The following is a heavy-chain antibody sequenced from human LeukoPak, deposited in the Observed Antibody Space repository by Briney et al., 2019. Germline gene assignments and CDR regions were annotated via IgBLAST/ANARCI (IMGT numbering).Heavy chain of an antibody. CDR3: ARGGDLGTVTNY. D-gene: IGHD4-17*01. V-gene: IGHV1-69*13. Sequence: SVKVSCKASGGTFSSYAISWVRQPPGQGLEWMGGIIPIFGTANYAQKFQGRVTITADESTSTAYMELSSLRSEDTAVYYCARGGDLGTVTNYWGQGTLVTVSS. CDR1: GGTFSSYA. CDR2: IIPIFGTA. J-gene: IGHJ4*02.